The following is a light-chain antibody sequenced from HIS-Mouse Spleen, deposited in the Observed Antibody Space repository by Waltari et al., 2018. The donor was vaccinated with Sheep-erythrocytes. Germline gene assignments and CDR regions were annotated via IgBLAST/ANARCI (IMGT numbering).Light chain of an antibody. CDR1: SSDVGSYNL. CDR3: CSYAGSSTPWV. Sequence: QSALTQPASVSGSPGQSITISCTGTSSDVGSYNLVSWYQQHPGKAPKPMIYEGSKRASGVSNRVSGSKSGNTASLTISGVQAEDEADYYCCSYAGSSTPWVFGGGTKLTVL. V-gene: IGLV2-23*01. CDR2: EGS. J-gene: IGLJ3*02.